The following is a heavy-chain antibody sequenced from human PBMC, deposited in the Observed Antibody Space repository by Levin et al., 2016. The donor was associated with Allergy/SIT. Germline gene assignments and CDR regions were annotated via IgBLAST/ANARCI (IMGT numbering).Heavy chain of an antibody. Sequence: SETLSLTCAVSGASINISNWWTWVRQSPGKGLEWIGEIYHSGSANYNPSLRSRVXLSVDKSKNQFSLNMSSVTAADSAVYYCARLGSLGSFDYWGQGILVTVSS. CDR1: GASINISNW. CDR3: ARLGSLGSFDY. CDR2: IYHSGSA. D-gene: IGHD3-16*01. V-gene: IGHV4-4*02. J-gene: IGHJ4*02.